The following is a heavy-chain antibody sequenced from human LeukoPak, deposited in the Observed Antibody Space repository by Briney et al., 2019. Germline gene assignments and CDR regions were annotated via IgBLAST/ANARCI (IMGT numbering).Heavy chain of an antibody. Sequence: SETLSLTCTVSGGSISGYYWSWIRQPPGERQEWIGYISYSGITNYNPSLKSRLTISVDTSKNQFSLKLSSVTAADTAVYYCARAPVSSHDSSGYPLFDYWGQGTLVTVSS. J-gene: IGHJ4*02. CDR3: ARAPVSSHDSSGYPLFDY. D-gene: IGHD3-22*01. V-gene: IGHV4-59*08. CDR2: ISYSGIT. CDR1: GGSISGYY.